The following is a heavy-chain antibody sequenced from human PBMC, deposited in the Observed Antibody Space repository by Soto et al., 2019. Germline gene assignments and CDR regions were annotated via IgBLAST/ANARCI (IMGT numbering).Heavy chain of an antibody. V-gene: IGHV4-39*01. Sequence: QLQLQESGPGLVKPSETLSLTCTVSGGSISSSSYYWGWIRQPPGKRLEWIGSIYYSGSTYYNPSLKGRVTLSVDTSKNQFSLKLSSVTAADTAVYYCARRWFRGRTRNWFDPWGQETLVTVSS. CDR1: GGSISSSSYY. D-gene: IGHD3-10*01. J-gene: IGHJ5*02. CDR3: ARRWFRGRTRNWFDP. CDR2: IYYSGST.